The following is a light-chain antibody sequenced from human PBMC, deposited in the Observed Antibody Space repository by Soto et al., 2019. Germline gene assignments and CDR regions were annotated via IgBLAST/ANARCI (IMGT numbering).Light chain of an antibody. CDR3: SSYADTSNLL. J-gene: IGLJ2*01. V-gene: IGLV2-8*01. Sequence: QSALTQPPSASGSPGQSVTISCTGTTSDVGAYKYVSWYQQHPRKAPKHMIYAVSERPSGVPDRFSGSKSGNTASLTVSGLQAEDAADYYCSSYADTSNLLFGGGTKLTGL. CDR2: AVS. CDR1: TSDVGAYKY.